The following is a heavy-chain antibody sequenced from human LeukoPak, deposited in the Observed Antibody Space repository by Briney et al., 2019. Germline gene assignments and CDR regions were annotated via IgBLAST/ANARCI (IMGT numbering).Heavy chain of an antibody. V-gene: IGHV4-61*02. D-gene: IGHD5/OR15-5a*01. J-gene: IGHJ4*02. CDR2: IYTSGST. CDR1: GGSISSGSYY. CDR3: ARSTAAPRTHHFDY. Sequence: PSETLSLTCTVSGGSISSGSYYWSWIRQPAGKGREWIGRIYTSGSTNYNPSLKSRVTISVDTSKNQFSLKLSSVTAADTAVYYCARSTAAPRTHHFDYWGQGTLVTVSS.